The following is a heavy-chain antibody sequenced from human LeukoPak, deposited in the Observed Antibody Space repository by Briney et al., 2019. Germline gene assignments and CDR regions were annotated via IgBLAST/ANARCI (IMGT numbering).Heavy chain of an antibody. D-gene: IGHD6-19*01. CDR3: AKVTGYSSGWYDY. CDR1: GFTFSSYG. CDR2: IWYDGSNK. Sequence: QPGRSLRLSCAAPGFTFSSYGMHWVRQAPGKGLEWVAVIWYDGSNKYYADSVKGRFTISRDNSKNTLYLQMNSLRAEDTAVYYCAKVTGYSSGWYDYWGQGTLVTVSS. V-gene: IGHV3-33*06. J-gene: IGHJ4*02.